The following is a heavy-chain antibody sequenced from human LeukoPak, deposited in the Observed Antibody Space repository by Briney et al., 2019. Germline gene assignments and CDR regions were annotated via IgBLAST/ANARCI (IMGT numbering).Heavy chain of an antibody. V-gene: IGHV3-23*01. CDR1: GFTFGDYA. D-gene: IGHD3-22*01. CDR2: ISGSGGST. CDR3: AKEWLGGVITPFDY. Sequence: GGSLRLSCTASGFTFGDYAMSWVRQAPGKGLEWVSAISGSGGSTYYADSVKGRFTISRDNSKNTLYLQMNSLRAEDTAVYYCAKEWLGGVITPFDYWGQGTLVTVSS. J-gene: IGHJ4*02.